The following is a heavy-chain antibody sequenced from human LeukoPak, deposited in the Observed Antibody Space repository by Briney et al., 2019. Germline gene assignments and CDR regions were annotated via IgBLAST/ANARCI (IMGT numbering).Heavy chain of an antibody. J-gene: IGHJ4*02. D-gene: IGHD6-13*01. Sequence: TSGTLSLTCTVSGGSICNYYWSWIRQPPGKGLEWIGYIYYSGSTNYNPSLKSRVTISVDTSKNQFSLKLRSVTAADTAVYYCAGKAAAGTSFFDYWGQGTLVTVSS. CDR1: GGSICNYY. CDR3: AGKAAAGTSFFDY. CDR2: IYYSGST. V-gene: IGHV4-59*01.